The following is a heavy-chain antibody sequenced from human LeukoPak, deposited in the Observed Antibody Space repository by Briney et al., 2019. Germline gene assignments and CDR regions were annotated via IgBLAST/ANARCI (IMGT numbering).Heavy chain of an antibody. CDR1: GYSFTSYW. J-gene: IGHJ6*02. Sequence: HGESLKISCKGSGYSFTSYWVAWVRQMPGKGLEWMGIIYPGDSNPRYSPSFQGQVTMSADKSISTAYLQWSSLKASDTAMYYCARSSGWYGGYYYYGMDVWGQGTTVTVSS. V-gene: IGHV5-51*01. CDR2: IYPGDSNP. CDR3: ARSSGWYGGYYYYGMDV. D-gene: IGHD6-19*01.